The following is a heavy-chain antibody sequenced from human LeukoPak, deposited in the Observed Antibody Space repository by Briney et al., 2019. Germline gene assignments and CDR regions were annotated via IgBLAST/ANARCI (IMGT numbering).Heavy chain of an antibody. V-gene: IGHV3-30*03. CDR1: GFDFSTYG. Sequence: PGGSLRLSCAASGFDFSTYGMHWVRQAPGKGLEWVAVISYAGTNHYYADSVKGRFSISRDNSKNTLYLQMNSLRAEDTAVYYCARGYCSSTSCSSFDYWGQGTLVTVSS. CDR2: ISYAGTNH. CDR3: ARGYCSSTSCSSFDY. J-gene: IGHJ4*02. D-gene: IGHD2-2*01.